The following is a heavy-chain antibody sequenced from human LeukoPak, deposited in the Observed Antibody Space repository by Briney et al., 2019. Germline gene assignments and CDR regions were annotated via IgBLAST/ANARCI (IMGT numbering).Heavy chain of an antibody. V-gene: IGHV1-18*01. CDR3: AREGEYDFWSGYSNWFDP. Sequence: ASVKVSCKPSGYTFTSYGISWVRQAPGQGLEWMGWISAYNGNTNYAQKLQGRVTMTTDTSTSTAYMELRSLRSDDTAVYYCAREGEYDFWSGYSNWFDPWGQGTLVTVSS. CDR1: GYTFTSYG. J-gene: IGHJ5*02. CDR2: ISAYNGNT. D-gene: IGHD3-3*01.